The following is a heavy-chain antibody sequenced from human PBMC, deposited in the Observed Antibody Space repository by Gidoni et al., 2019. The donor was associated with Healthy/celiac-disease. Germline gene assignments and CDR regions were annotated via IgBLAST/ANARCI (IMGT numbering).Heavy chain of an antibody. CDR3: ASYCGGDCYSMKPRDQNNWFDP. Sequence: GLEWIGSIYYSGSTYYNPSLKSRVTIHVDPSKNQFSLKLSSVTAADTAVYYCASYCGGDCYSMKPRDQNNWFDPWGQGTLVTVSS. CDR2: IYYSGST. V-gene: IGHV4-39*01. D-gene: IGHD2-21*02. J-gene: IGHJ5*02.